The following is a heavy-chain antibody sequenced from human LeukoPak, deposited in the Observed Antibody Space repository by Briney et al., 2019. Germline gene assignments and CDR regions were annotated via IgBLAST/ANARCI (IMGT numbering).Heavy chain of an antibody. Sequence: SETLSLTCAVSGGSISSGGYSWSWIRQPPGKGLEWIGYIYHSGSTYYNPSLKSRVTISVDKSKIQFSLKLSSVTAADTAVYYCARVSLVRGAPDYYFDYWGQGTLVTVSS. CDR1: GGSISSGGYS. J-gene: IGHJ4*02. CDR3: ARVSLVRGAPDYYFDY. V-gene: IGHV4-30-2*01. CDR2: IYHSGST. D-gene: IGHD3-10*01.